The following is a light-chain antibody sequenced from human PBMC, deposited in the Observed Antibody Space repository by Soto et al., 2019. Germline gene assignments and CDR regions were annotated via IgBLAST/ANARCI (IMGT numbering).Light chain of an antibody. Sequence: EIVMTQSPATLSVSPGERATLSCRASQSVSSNLAWYQQKPGRAPRLLIYGASTRATGVPARFSGSGSGTDFTLTISGLEHEDFAVYYCQQRNDWPITFGQGTRLEIK. CDR2: GAS. V-gene: IGKV3D-15*01. J-gene: IGKJ5*01. CDR1: QSVSSN. CDR3: QQRNDWPIT.